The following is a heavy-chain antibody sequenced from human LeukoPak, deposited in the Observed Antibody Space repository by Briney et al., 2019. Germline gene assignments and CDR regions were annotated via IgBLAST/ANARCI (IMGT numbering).Heavy chain of an antibody. J-gene: IGHJ5*02. CDR1: GYSFTSYW. CDR3: ARGVSGDYLWFDL. V-gene: IGHV5-51*03. D-gene: IGHD4-17*01. CDR2: IYPGDSDT. Sequence: GESLKLSCKGSGYSFTSYWIGWVSQMPGKGLWWMGVIYPGDSDTRYSTSFQGQVTISADKSISTAYLQWSSLKASDTAMYYCARGVSGDYLWFDLWGQGTLVTVSS.